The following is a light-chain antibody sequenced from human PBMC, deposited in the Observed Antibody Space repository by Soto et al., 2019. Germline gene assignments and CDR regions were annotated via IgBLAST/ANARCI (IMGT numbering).Light chain of an antibody. V-gene: IGKV1-39*01. Sequence: DIQMTQSPSSVSASVGDTVTIICRANEGMTRFLNWYQQKPGKAPKLLIYGASNVQSGVPSRFSGSGSGTDFKLTISSLQPEDGGTYHCQQSYRTPRTFGQGTKVEIK. CDR2: GAS. J-gene: IGKJ1*01. CDR1: EGMTRF. CDR3: QQSYRTPRT.